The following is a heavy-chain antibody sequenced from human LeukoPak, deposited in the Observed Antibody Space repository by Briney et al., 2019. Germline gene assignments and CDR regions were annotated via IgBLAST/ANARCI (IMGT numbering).Heavy chain of an antibody. Sequence: GGSLRLSCAASGFTFSSYGMSWVRQAPGKGLEWVSAISGSGGSTYYADSVKGRFTISRDNSKNTLYLQMNSLRAEDTAVYYCAKKVPWGSGSYYFDYWGQGTLVTVSS. CDR1: GFTFSSYG. CDR2: ISGSGGST. J-gene: IGHJ4*02. V-gene: IGHV3-23*01. CDR3: AKKVPWGSGSYYFDY. D-gene: IGHD3-10*01.